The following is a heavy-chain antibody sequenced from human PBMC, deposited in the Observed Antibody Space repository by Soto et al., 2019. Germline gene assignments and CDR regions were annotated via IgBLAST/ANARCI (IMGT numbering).Heavy chain of an antibody. Sequence: QVQLVESGGGVVQPGRSLRLSCAASGFTFSSYAMHWVRQAPGKGLEWVAVISYDGSNKYYADSVKGRFTTSRDNSKNTLYLQMNSLRAEDTAVYYCARDSDTSITMVRGVPGGYWGQGTLVTVSS. CDR1: GFTFSSYA. J-gene: IGHJ4*02. CDR2: ISYDGSNK. D-gene: IGHD3-10*01. V-gene: IGHV3-30-3*01. CDR3: ARDSDTSITMVRGVPGGY.